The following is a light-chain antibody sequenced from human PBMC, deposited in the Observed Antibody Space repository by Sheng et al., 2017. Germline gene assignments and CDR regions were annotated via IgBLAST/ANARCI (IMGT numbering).Light chain of an antibody. CDR2: GAS. Sequence: ETVMTQSPATLSVSPGERATLSCRASQSVSRNLAWYQQKPGQAPRLLIYGASTRATGIPARFSGNGSGTEFTLSISSLQSEDFAVYYCQQYGASLTFGGGTKVEIK. V-gene: IGKV3-15*01. CDR3: QQYGASLT. J-gene: IGKJ4*01. CDR1: QSVSRN.